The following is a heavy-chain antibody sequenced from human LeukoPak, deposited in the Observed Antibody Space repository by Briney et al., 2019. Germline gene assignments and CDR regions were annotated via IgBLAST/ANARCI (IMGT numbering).Heavy chain of an antibody. D-gene: IGHD5-18*01. V-gene: IGHV4-31*03. CDR1: GGSISSGGYY. J-gene: IGHJ4*02. CDR3: ARESYGFTIDY. CDR2: IYYSGST. Sequence: SQTLSLTCTVSGGSISSGGYYWSSIRQHPGKGLEWIGYIYYSGSTYYNPSLKSRVTISVDTSKNQFSLKLSSVTAADTAVYYCARESYGFTIDYWGQGTLVTVSS.